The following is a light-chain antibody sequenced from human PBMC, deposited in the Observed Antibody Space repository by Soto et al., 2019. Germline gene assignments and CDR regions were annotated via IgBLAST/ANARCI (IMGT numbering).Light chain of an antibody. CDR3: QQYNSYPLT. CDR2: AAS. J-gene: IGKJ4*01. CDR1: QDINSY. Sequence: DVQMTQSPSSLSASVGDRVTITCRASQDINSYLAWYQQKPGNAPKSLIYAASSLQTGVTSRFSGSESGTDFTLTIKNLQPEDSATYYCQQYNSYPLTFGGGTKVEIK. V-gene: IGKV1D-16*01.